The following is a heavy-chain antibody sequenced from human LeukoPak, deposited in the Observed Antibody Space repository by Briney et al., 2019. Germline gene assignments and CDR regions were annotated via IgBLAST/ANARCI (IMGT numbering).Heavy chain of an antibody. V-gene: IGHV4-34*01. D-gene: IGHD1-1*01. Sequence: SETLSLTCAVYGGSFSGYYWSWIRQPPGKGLEWIGEINHSGSTNYNPSLKSRVTISVDTSKNRFSLKLSSVTAADTAVYYCARGLNWNDYYYYMDVWGKGTTVTVSS. CDR3: ARGLNWNDYYYYMDV. CDR2: INHSGST. CDR1: GGSFSGYY. J-gene: IGHJ6*03.